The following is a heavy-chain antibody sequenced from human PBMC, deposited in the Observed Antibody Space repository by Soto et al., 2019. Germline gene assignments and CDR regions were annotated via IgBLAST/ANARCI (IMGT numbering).Heavy chain of an antibody. Sequence: PSETLSLTCTVFGASVSSGTYYWSWIRQAPGKGLEWVGHIYYTGGTNYNPSLNNRVTISVDTSKNHFSLQLTSVTAADTAVYYCARGAGFSYASTWFDIWGQGTLVTV. CDR3: ARGAGFSYASTWFDI. CDR2: IYYTGGT. CDR1: GASVSSGTYY. J-gene: IGHJ5*02. V-gene: IGHV4-61*03. D-gene: IGHD5-18*01.